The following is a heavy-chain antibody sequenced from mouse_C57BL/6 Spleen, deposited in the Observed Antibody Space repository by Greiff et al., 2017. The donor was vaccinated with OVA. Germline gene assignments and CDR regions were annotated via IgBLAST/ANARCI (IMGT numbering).Heavy chain of an antibody. CDR2: IHPSDSDT. CDR3: AAGDDVPWFAY. V-gene: IGHV1-74*01. D-gene: IGHD2-3*01. Sequence: QVQLQQPGAELVKPGASVKVSCKASGYTFTSYWMHWVKQRPGQGLEWIGRIHPSDSDTNYNQKFKGKATLTVDKYSSKAHMQLSSLTSEDSAVYYCAAGDDVPWFAYWGQGTLVTVSA. J-gene: IGHJ3*01. CDR1: GYTFTSYW.